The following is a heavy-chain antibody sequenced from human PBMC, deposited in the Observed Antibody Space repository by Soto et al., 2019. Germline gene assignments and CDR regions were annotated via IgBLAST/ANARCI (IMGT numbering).Heavy chain of an antibody. V-gene: IGHV3-30*18. CDR3: ANRGRAGTNYFYYYYMDV. CDR1: GFTFSSYG. Sequence: GGSLRLSCAASGFTFSSYGMHWVRQAPGKGLEWVAVISYDGSNKYYADSVKGRFTISRDNSKNTLYLQMNSLRAEDTAVYYCANRGRAGTNYFYYYYMDVWGKGTTVTVSS. D-gene: IGHD6-13*01. CDR2: ISYDGSNK. J-gene: IGHJ6*03.